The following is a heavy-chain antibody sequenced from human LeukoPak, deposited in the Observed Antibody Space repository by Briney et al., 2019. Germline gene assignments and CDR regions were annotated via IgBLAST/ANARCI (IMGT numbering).Heavy chain of an antibody. J-gene: IGHJ6*02. Sequence: PGGSLRLSCAASGFTFDDYTMHWVRQASGKGLEWVSLISWDGGSTYYADSVKGRFTISRDNSKNSLYLQMNSLRTEDTALYYCAITEPKYDSSGYPIGYYGMDVWGQGTTVTVSS. V-gene: IGHV3-43*01. D-gene: IGHD3-22*01. CDR3: AITEPKYDSSGYPIGYYGMDV. CDR2: ISWDGGST. CDR1: GFTFDDYT.